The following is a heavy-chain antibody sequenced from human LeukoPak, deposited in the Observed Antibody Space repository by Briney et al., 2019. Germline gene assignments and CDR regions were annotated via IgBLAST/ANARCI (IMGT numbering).Heavy chain of an antibody. CDR1: GGSISSSSYY. J-gene: IGHJ5*02. CDR3: ARVLTYYYDSGGYYYGNWFDP. D-gene: IGHD3-22*01. V-gene: IGHV4-39*07. Sequence: SETLSLTCTVSGGSISSSSYYWGWIRQPPGKGLEWIGSIYYSGSTYYNPSLKSRVTISVDTSKNQFSLKLSSVTAADTAVYYCARVLTYYYDSGGYYYGNWFDPWGQGTLVTVSS. CDR2: IYYSGST.